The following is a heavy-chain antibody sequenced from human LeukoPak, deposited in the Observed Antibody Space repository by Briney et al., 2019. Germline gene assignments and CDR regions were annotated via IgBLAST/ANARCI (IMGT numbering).Heavy chain of an antibody. D-gene: IGHD5-24*01. CDR2: ISGSAGST. V-gene: IGHV3-23*01. Sequence: PGGSLRLSCAASGFTFSSYAMSWVRQAPGKGLEWVSAISGSAGSTYFADSVQGRFTISRDNSKNTQYLQMNSLRAEDTAVYYCAKDRRDGYNLFDYWGRGTLVTVSS. CDR1: GFTFSSYA. CDR3: AKDRRDGYNLFDY. J-gene: IGHJ4*02.